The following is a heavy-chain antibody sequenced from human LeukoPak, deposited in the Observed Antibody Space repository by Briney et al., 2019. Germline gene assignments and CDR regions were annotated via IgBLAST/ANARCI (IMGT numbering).Heavy chain of an antibody. D-gene: IGHD5-18*01. CDR3: ARELVDTAMVHYSYYYMDV. J-gene: IGHJ6*03. V-gene: IGHV4-34*01. Sequence: SETLSLTCAVYGGSFSGYYWSWIRQPPGKGLEWIGEINHSGSTNYNPSLKSRVTISVDTSKNQFSLKLSSVTAADTAVYYCARELVDTAMVHYSYYYMDVWGKGTTVTVSS. CDR1: GGSFSGYY. CDR2: INHSGST.